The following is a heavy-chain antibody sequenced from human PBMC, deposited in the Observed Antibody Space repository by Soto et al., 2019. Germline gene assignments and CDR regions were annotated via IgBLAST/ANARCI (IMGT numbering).Heavy chain of an antibody. CDR2: IWYDGSNK. V-gene: IGHV3-33*01. CDR3: ITNSGYSSSSGVKWPAY. J-gene: IGHJ4*02. CDR1: GFTFSSYG. Sequence: GGSLRLSCAASGFTFSSYGMHWVRQAPGKGLEWVAVIWYDGSNKYYADSVKGRFTISRDDSKSTLYLHLNSLKSEDTAVYYCITNSGYSSSSGVKWPAYWGQGTLVTVSS. D-gene: IGHD6-6*01.